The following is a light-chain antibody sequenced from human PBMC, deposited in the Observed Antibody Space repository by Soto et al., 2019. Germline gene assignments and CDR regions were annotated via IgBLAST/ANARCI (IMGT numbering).Light chain of an antibody. CDR3: QQCSSSPIT. J-gene: IGKJ5*01. Sequence: EIVLTQSPGTLSLSPGERATLSCRASQSVNSIYLAWFQQTPGQAPRLLIHGASRRATGIPDRFSGSGSGTDFTLTISRLQPEDSAVYYCQQCSSSPITFGQGTRLEIK. CDR2: GAS. V-gene: IGKV3-20*01. CDR1: QSVNSIY.